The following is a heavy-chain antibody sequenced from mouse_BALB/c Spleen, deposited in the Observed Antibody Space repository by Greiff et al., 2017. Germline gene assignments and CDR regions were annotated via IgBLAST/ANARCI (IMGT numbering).Heavy chain of an antibody. J-gene: IGHJ3*01. CDR1: GYTFTSYT. CDR2: INPSSGYT. V-gene: IGHV1-4*02. CDR3: ARSGRDGYLWY. Sequence: QVQLKESAAELARPGASVKMSCKASGYTFTSYTMHWVKQRPGQGLEWIGYINPSSGYTEYNQKFKDKTTLTADKSSSTAYMQLSSLTSEDSAVYYCARSGRDGYLWYWGQGTLVTVSA. D-gene: IGHD2-3*01.